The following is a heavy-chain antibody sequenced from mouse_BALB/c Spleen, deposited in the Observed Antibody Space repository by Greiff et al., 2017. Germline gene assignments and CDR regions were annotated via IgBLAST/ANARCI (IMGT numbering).Heavy chain of an antibody. CDR1: GYSFTDYI. D-gene: IGHD2-1*01. CDR2: INPYYGST. V-gene: IGHV1-39*01. Sequence: EVQLQQPGAELVMPGASVKISCKASGYSFTDYIMLWVKQSHGKSLEWIGNINPYYGSTSYNLKFKGKATLTVDKSSSTAYMQLNSLTSEDSAVYYCAIPYGNPYYYAMDYWGQGTSVTVSS. CDR3: AIPYGNPYYYAMDY. J-gene: IGHJ4*01.